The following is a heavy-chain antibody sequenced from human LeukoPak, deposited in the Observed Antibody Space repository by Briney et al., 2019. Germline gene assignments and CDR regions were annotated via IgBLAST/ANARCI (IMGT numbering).Heavy chain of an antibody. CDR1: GGSISSSSYY. J-gene: IGHJ3*02. V-gene: IGHV4-39*01. CDR3: ARHLKERLGELPVFDI. CDR2: IYYSGST. Sequence: SETLSLTCTVSGGSISSSSYYWGWIRQPPGKGLEWIGSIYYSGSTYYNPSLKSRVTISVDTSKNQFSLKLSSVTAADTAGYYCARHLKERLGELPVFDIWGQGTMV. D-gene: IGHD3-10*01.